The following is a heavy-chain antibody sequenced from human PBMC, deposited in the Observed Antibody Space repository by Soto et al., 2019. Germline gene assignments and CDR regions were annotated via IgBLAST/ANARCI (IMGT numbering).Heavy chain of an antibody. J-gene: IGHJ4*02. CDR1: GGSVSSGSYY. D-gene: IGHD3-3*01. Sequence: QVQLQESGPGLVKPSETLSLTCTVSGGSVSSGSYYWSWIRQPPGKGLEWIGYIYHSGSTYYNPSLTSRVTISVDRSKNQFSLKLSSVTAADTAVYYCARGALFNYDFWSGYSFDYWGQGTLVTVSS. CDR3: ARGALFNYDFWSGYSFDY. CDR2: IYHSGST. V-gene: IGHV4-61*01.